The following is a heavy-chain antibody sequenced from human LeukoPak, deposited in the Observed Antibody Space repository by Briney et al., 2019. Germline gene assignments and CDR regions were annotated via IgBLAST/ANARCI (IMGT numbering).Heavy chain of an antibody. CDR1: GGTFSSYA. CDR3: ARGTVGGNSDGFDY. CDR2: IIPIFGTA. J-gene: IGHJ4*02. V-gene: IGHV1-69*05. D-gene: IGHD4-23*01. Sequence: SVKVSCKASGGTFSSYAISWVRQAPGQGLEWMGGIIPIFGTADYAQKFQGRVTITTDESTSTAYMELSSLRSEGTAVYYCARGTVGGNSDGFDYWGQGTLVTVSS.